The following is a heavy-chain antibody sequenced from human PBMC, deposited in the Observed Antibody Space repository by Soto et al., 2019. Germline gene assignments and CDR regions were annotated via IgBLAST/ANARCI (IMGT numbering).Heavy chain of an antibody. J-gene: IGHJ4*02. Sequence: NPSETLSLTCAVYGGSFSGYYWSWIRQPPGKGLEWIGEINHSGSTNYNPSLKSRVTISVDTSKNQFSLKLSSVTAADTAVYYCARGMARGKVRFLEWLLPSRYDWGQGTLVTVSS. CDR3: ARGMARGKVRFLEWLLPSRYD. D-gene: IGHD3-3*01. V-gene: IGHV4-34*01. CDR2: INHSGST. CDR1: GGSFSGYY.